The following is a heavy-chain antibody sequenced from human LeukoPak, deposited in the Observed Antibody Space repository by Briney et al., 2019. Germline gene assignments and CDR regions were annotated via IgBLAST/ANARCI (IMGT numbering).Heavy chain of an antibody. D-gene: IGHD1-14*01. CDR1: GYTFKSYS. CDR2: IWYDGSNK. Sequence: PLRLSCAASGYTFKSYSMNWVRQSPRKGLEWVSSIWYDGSNKYYGDSVKGRFTISRDNSKSTLYLQMNSLRAKDTAVYYCARDKGNHPYNWFDPWGQGTLVTVSS. CDR3: ARDKGNHPYNWFDP. J-gene: IGHJ5*02. V-gene: IGHV3-33*08.